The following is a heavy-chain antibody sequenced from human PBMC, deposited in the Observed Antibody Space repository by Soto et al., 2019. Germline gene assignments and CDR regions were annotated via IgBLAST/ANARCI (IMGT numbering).Heavy chain of an antibody. D-gene: IGHD3-10*01. V-gene: IGHV1-69*06. J-gene: IGHJ5*02. CDR1: VGTFSSYA. CDR2: IISIFGTA. CDR3: ARALAYYYGSGSYYYNWFDP. Sequence: QVQLVQSGAEVKKPGSSVKVSCKASVGTFSSYAISWVRQAPGQGREWMGGIISIFGTANYAQKFQGRVTITADKSTSTAYMELSSLRAEDTAVYYCARALAYYYGSGSYYYNWFDPWGQGTLVTVSS.